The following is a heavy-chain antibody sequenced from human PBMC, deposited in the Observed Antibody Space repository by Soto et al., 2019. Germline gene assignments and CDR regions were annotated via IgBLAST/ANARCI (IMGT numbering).Heavy chain of an antibody. CDR2: IYYNGGT. CDR3: ARVVIGSKAYWFDP. CDR1: GGSISSGGYY. D-gene: IGHD6-13*01. J-gene: IGHJ5*02. Sequence: QVQLQESGPGLVKPSQTLSLTCTVSGGSISSGGYYWSWIRQNPGKGLEWIGHIYYNGGTYYSQSLKRRLMISIDPSKSQFSRSLNSATAADTAVYYCARVVIGSKAYWFDPWGQGTLVTVSS. V-gene: IGHV4-31*03.